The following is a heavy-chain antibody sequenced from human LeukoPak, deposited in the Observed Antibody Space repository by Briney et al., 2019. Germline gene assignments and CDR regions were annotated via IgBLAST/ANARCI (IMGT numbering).Heavy chain of an antibody. J-gene: IGHJ4*02. V-gene: IGHV1-69*04. Sequence: SVKVSCKASGGTFSSYAISWVRQAPGQGLEWMGRIIPILGVANYAQKFQGRVTITADKSTSTAYMELSSLRSEDTAVYYCATERYYYDSSGYYSDYWGQGTLVTVSS. D-gene: IGHD3-22*01. CDR3: ATERYYYDSSGYYSDY. CDR2: IIPILGVA. CDR1: GGTFSSYA.